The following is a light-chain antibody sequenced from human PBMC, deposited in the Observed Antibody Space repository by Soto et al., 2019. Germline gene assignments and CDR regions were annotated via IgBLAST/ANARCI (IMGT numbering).Light chain of an antibody. CDR2: GAS. Sequence: EIVMTQSPATLSVSSGERATLSCRASQSVSSNLAWYQQKPGQAPRLLIYGASTRATGLPARFTGSGSGTEFTLTISSLQSEDFAVYYCQQYNIWPSTFGQGTKVDIK. V-gene: IGKV3-15*01. J-gene: IGKJ1*01. CDR3: QQYNIWPST. CDR1: QSVSSN.